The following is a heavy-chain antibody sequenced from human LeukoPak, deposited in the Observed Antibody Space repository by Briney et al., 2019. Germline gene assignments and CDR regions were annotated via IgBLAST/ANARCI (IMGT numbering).Heavy chain of an antibody. CDR1: GFTFTSYA. V-gene: IGHV3-23*01. Sequence: PGGSWRLPGEAPGFTFTSYAMSWFRRPPGKGLEWVSAISGSGGSTYYADSVKGRFTISRDNSKNTLYLQMNSLRAEDTAVYYCAKVSEVWGQGTLVTVSS. J-gene: IGHJ4*02. CDR3: AKVSEV. CDR2: ISGSGGST.